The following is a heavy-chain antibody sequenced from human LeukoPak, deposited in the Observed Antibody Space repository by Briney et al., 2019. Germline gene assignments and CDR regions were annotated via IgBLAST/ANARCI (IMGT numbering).Heavy chain of an antibody. CDR3: ARFSILIAAAGMVRD. CDR2: IYYSGST. V-gene: IGHV4-39*01. J-gene: IGHJ4*02. CDR1: GGSISSSSYY. Sequence: KPSETLSLTCTVSGGSISSSSYYWGWIRQPPGKGLEWIGSIYYSGSTYYNPSLKSRVTISVDTSKNRFSLKLSSVTAADTAVYYCARFSILIAAAGMVRDWGQGTLVTVSS. D-gene: IGHD6-13*01.